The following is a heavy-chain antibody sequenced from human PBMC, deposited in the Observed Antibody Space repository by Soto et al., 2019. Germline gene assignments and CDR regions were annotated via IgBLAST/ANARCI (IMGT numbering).Heavy chain of an antibody. D-gene: IGHD4-17*01. J-gene: IGHJ3*02. CDR3: ARDLLSRPDYGDYDQNDAFDI. Sequence: SETLSLTCTVSGGSISSYYWSWIRQPPGKGLEWIGYIYYSGSTNYNPSLKSRVTISVDTSKNQFSLKLSSVTAADTAVYYCARDLLSRPDYGDYDQNDAFDIWGQGTMVTVSS. CDR1: GGSISSYY. CDR2: IYYSGST. V-gene: IGHV4-59*01.